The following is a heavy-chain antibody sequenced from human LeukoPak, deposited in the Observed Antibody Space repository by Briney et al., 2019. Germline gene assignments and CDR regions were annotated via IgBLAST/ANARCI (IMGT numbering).Heavy chain of an antibody. J-gene: IGHJ3*02. CDR1: GFTVSSNY. Sequence: PGGSLRLSCAASGFTVSSNYMSWVRQAPGKGLEWVSSISSSSSHIYYADSVKGRFTISRDNAKNSLYLQMNSLRAEDTAVYYCAEGNAFDIWGQGTMVTVSS. V-gene: IGHV3-21*01. CDR3: AEGNAFDI. D-gene: IGHD3-10*01. CDR2: ISSSSSHI.